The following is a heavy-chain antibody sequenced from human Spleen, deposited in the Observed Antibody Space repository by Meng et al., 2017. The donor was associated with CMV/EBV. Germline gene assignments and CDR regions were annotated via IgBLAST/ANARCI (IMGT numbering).Heavy chain of an antibody. J-gene: IGHJ5*02. D-gene: IGHD3-10*01. CDR3: ARVVNRRGNWFDP. CDR1: GGTFSSYP. V-gene: IGHV1-69*10. Sequence: CKASGGTFSSYPISWVRQAPGQGLEWMGGIIPILGIANYAQKFQGRVTITADKSTSTAYMELSSLRSEDTAVYYCARVVNRRGNWFDPWGQGTLVTVSS. CDR2: IIPILGIA.